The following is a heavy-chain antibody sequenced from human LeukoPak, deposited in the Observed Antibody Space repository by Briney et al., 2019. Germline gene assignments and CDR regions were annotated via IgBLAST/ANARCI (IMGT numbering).Heavy chain of an antibody. D-gene: IGHD3-9*01. CDR2: ISSSGSYI. CDR1: GFTFSSYS. CDR3: ARGALYDDILTGIDY. V-gene: IGHV3-21*01. Sequence: GGSLGLSCAASGFTFSSYSMNWVRQAPGKGLEWVSSISSSGSYIYYADSVKGRFTISRDNAKNSMYLQMNSLGAEDTAVYYCARGALYDDILTGIDYWGQGTLVTVSP. J-gene: IGHJ4*02.